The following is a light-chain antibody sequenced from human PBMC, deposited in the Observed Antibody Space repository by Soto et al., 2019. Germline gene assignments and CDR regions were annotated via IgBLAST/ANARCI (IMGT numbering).Light chain of an antibody. J-gene: IGKJ5*01. CDR3: QQSYSTLP. V-gene: IGKV1-39*01. Sequence: DIQMTQSPSSLSASVGDRVTITCRASQSISSYLNWYQQKPGKAPKLLIYAASSWESGVPSRFSGSGSGTEFTLNISSLQPEDFATYYCQQSYSTLPFGQGTRLEIK. CDR2: AAS. CDR1: QSISSY.